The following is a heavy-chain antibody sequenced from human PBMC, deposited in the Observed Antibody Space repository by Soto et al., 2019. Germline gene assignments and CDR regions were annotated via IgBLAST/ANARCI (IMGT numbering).Heavy chain of an antibody. V-gene: IGHV3-53*01. D-gene: IGHD2-21*02. CDR2: IYSGGST. J-gene: IGHJ6*02. CDR1: GFTVSSNY. CDR3: AGAYCGGDCYPLDDYYYYGMDV. Sequence: GGSLRLSFAASGFTVSSNYMSWVRQAPGKGLAWVSVIYSGGSTYYADSVKGRFTISRDNSKNTLYLQMNSLRAEDTAVYYCAGAYCGGDCYPLDDYYYYGMDVWGQGTTVTVSS.